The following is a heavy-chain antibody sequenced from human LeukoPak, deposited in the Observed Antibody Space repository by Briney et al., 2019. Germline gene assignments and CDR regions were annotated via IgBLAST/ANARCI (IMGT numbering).Heavy chain of an antibody. Sequence: GGSQRLSCAASGFTFTNYAMHWVRQTPGKGLEWVALISSDGSKNIYADPVKGRFTVSRDNSKNTLYLQMNSLRAEDTAVYYCVKGLVQTTMSYSVDYWGQGALVTVSS. V-gene: IGHV3-30*18. J-gene: IGHJ4*02. CDR3: VKGLVQTTMSYSVDY. CDR1: GFTFTNYA. D-gene: IGHD1-1*01. CDR2: ISSDGSKN.